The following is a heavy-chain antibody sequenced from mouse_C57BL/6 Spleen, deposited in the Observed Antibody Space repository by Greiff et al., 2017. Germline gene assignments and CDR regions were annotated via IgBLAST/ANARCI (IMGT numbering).Heavy chain of an antibody. J-gene: IGHJ3*01. Sequence: EVKLVESGGDLVKPGGSLKLSCAASGFTFSSYGMSWVRQTPDKRLEWVATISSGGSYTYYPDSVKGRFTIARDNAKNTLYLQMSSLKSEDTAMYYCARPYEYDERTWFAYWGQGTLVTVSA. CDR2: ISSGGSYT. CDR1: GFTFSSYG. CDR3: ARPYEYDERTWFAY. D-gene: IGHD2-4*01. V-gene: IGHV5-6*01.